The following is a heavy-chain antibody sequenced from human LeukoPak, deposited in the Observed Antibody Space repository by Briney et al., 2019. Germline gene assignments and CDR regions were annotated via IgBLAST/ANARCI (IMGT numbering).Heavy chain of an antibody. Sequence: SETLSLTCTVSGGSISSHYWSWIRQPPGKGLEWIGYIYYSGSTNYNPSLKSRVTISVDTSKNQFSLKLSSVTAADTAVYYCARGAPYFDYRGQGTLVTVSS. V-gene: IGHV4-59*11. CDR1: GGSISSHY. CDR2: IYYSGST. CDR3: ARGAPYFDY. J-gene: IGHJ4*02.